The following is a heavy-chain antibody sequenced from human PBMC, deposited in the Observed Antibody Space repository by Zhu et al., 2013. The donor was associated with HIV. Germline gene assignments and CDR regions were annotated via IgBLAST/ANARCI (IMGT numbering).Heavy chain of an antibody. V-gene: IGHV1-69*06. D-gene: IGHD3-16*01. Sequence: QVQLVQSGAEMRKPGSSVKVSCKASGDTDSRYSLSWVRQAPGQGLEWVGQIVPNFGTINYAQKFQGRVTITADISTSTAYMELSSLTSEDTAIYFCAEASGATYNFDSWGQGSLVTVSS. CDR2: IVPNFGTI. CDR1: GDTDSRYS. CDR3: AEASGATYNFDS. J-gene: IGHJ4*02.